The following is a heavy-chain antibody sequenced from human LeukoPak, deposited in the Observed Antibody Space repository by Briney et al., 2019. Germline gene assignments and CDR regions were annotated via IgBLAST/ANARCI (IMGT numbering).Heavy chain of an antibody. CDR2: IWSDGRDT. D-gene: IGHD3-9*01. CDR1: GFTFSSYG. Sequence: GGSLRLSCAASGFTFSSYGMHWVRQAPGMGLEWVAVIWSDGRDTYYADSVKGRFTISRDNSKSTVYLQMNSLRAADTAVYYCGRDGGDILTGYYDCWGQGTLVTVSS. CDR3: GRDGGDILTGYYDC. V-gene: IGHV3-33*01. J-gene: IGHJ4*02.